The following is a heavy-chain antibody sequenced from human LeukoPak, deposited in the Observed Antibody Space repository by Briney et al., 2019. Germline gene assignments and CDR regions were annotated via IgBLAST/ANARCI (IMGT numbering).Heavy chain of an antibody. Sequence: GGSLRLSCAASGFSVSNYYMSWVRQPPGKGLEWVSVMYTGGRRYYGDSVKGRFTISRDNSKNTVFLQMNSLRVEDTALYYCTRGQSYCGADCYSDWGQGTLVTVSS. J-gene: IGHJ4*02. CDR3: TRGQSYCGADCYSD. CDR1: GFSVSNYY. CDR2: MYTGGRR. D-gene: IGHD2-21*02. V-gene: IGHV3-66*01.